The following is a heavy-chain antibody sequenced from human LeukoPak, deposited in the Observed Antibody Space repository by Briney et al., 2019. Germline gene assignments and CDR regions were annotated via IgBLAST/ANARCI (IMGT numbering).Heavy chain of an antibody. CDR3: ARGNIRDGYNLSGY. Sequence: GASVKVSCKASGYTFTGYYMHWVRQAPGQGLEWMGWINPNSGGTNHAQKFQGRVTMTRDTSISTAYMELSRLRSDDTAVYYCARGNIRDGYNLSGYWGQGTLVTVSS. CDR2: INPNSGGT. V-gene: IGHV1-2*02. J-gene: IGHJ4*02. CDR1: GYTFTGYY. D-gene: IGHD5-12*01.